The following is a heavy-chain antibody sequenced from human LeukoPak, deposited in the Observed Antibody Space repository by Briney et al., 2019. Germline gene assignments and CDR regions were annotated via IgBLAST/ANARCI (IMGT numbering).Heavy chain of an antibody. D-gene: IGHD5-24*01. CDR3: ARRGWLQFPDY. CDR2: INHSGST. V-gene: IGHV4-34*01. CDR1: GGSFSSYY. J-gene: IGHJ4*02. Sequence: SETLSLTCAAYGGSFSSYYWSWIRQPPGKGLEWIGEINHSGSTNYNPSLKSRVTISVDTSKNQFSLKLSSVTAADTAVYYCARRGWLQFPDYWGQGTLVTVSS.